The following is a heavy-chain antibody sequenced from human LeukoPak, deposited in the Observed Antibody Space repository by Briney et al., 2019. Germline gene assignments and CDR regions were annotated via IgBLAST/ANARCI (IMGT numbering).Heavy chain of an antibody. V-gene: IGHV3-30-3*01. CDR3: AREGGGLRYFDWLPFDY. CDR2: ISYDGSNK. Sequence: PGGSLRLSCAAPGFTFSSYAMHWVRQAPGKGLEWVAVISYDGSNKYYADSVKGRFTISRDNSKNTLYLQMNSLRAEDTAVYYCAREGGGLRYFDWLPFDYWGQGTLVTVSS. CDR1: GFTFSSYA. J-gene: IGHJ4*02. D-gene: IGHD3-9*01.